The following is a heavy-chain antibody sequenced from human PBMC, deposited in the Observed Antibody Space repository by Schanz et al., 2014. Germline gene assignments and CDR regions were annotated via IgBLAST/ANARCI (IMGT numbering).Heavy chain of an antibody. CDR1: GYNFTTYT. J-gene: IGHJ5*02. Sequence: QVQLVQSGSELTRPGASVKVSCKASGYNFTTYTMNWVRQAPGQGFEWMGWINTNTGNPTYAQGFTGRFVFSLDTSVSTADLQISFLKADDTAVFFCARGEANCGQSWGQGTLVTVSS. CDR2: INTNTGNP. D-gene: IGHD7-27*01. CDR3: ARGEANCGQS. V-gene: IGHV7-4-1*02.